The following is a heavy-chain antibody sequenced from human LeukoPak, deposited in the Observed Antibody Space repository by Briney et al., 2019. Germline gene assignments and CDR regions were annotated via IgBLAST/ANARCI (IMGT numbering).Heavy chain of an antibody. CDR3: AKEGLGSSWNPNYFDY. J-gene: IGHJ4*02. V-gene: IGHV3-30*18. D-gene: IGHD6-13*01. CDR1: GFTFSSYA. Sequence: PGGSLRLSCAASGFTFSSYAMHWVRQAPGKGLDWVAVISYDGSNKYYADFVKGRFTISRDSSKNTLYLQVNSLRAEDTAVYYCAKEGLGSSWNPNYFDYWGQGTLVTVSS. CDR2: ISYDGSNK.